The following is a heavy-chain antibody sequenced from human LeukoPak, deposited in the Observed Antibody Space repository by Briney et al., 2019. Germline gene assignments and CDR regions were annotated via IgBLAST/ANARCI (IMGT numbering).Heavy chain of an antibody. CDR1: GFTFSDYY. J-gene: IGHJ4*02. CDR3: ARDAGTRYYDSSGEDY. D-gene: IGHD3-22*01. V-gene: IGHV3-11*04. CDR2: ISSSGSTI. Sequence: GGSLRLSCAASGFTFSDYYMSWIRQAPGKGLEWVSYISSSGSTIYYADSVKGRFTIFRDNAKNSLYLQMNSLRAEDTAVYYCARDAGTRYYDSSGEDYWGQGTLVTVSS.